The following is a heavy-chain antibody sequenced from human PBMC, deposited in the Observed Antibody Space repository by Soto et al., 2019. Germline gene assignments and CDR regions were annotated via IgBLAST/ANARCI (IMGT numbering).Heavy chain of an antibody. D-gene: IGHD3-10*01. Sequence: LSLTCAVYGGSFSGYYWSWIRQPPGKGLEWIGEINHSGSTNYNPSLKSRVTISVDTSKNQFSLKLSSVTAADTAVYYCARGRANYYGSGSYYMAWGQGTLVTAPQ. CDR3: ARGRANYYGSGSYYMA. V-gene: IGHV4-34*01. J-gene: IGHJ5*02. CDR1: GGSFSGYY. CDR2: INHSGST.